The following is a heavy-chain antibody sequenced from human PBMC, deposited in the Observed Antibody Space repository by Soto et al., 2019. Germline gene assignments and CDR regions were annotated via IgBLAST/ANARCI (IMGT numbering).Heavy chain of an antibody. CDR2: IRSKAYGGTT. CDR3: TRQYYYDTNSYTLDY. J-gene: IGHJ4*02. V-gene: IGHV3-49*03. Sequence: PGGSLRLSCAASGFAFRAYAMSWFRQAPGKGLEWVGFIRSKAYGGTTEYAASVKGRFTISRDDSKSIAYLQMNSLKTEDTAVYYCTRQYYYDTNSYTLDYWGQGTLVTVSS. CDR1: GFAFRAYA. D-gene: IGHD3-22*01.